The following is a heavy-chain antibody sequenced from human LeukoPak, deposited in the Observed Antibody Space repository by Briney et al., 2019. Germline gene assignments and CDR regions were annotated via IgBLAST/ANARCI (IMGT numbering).Heavy chain of an antibody. Sequence: SVKVSCKASGGTFSSYTISWVRQAPGQGLEWMGGIIPLFGTPDYAQKFQDRLTITADKSTSTAYMELSSLRSEDTAVYYCASATLRCSGGSCYEMDVWGKGTTVTASS. D-gene: IGHD2-15*01. CDR2: IIPLFGTP. CDR1: GGTFSSYT. V-gene: IGHV1-69*06. J-gene: IGHJ6*04. CDR3: ASATLRCSGGSCYEMDV.